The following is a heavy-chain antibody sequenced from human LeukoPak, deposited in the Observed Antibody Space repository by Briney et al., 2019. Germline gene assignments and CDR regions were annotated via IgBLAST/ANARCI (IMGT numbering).Heavy chain of an antibody. CDR1: GGTFRSCA. CDR3: ARDGSSSPRYYYYYYMDV. D-gene: IGHD6-6*01. V-gene: IGHV1-69*13. CDR2: IIPIFGTA. J-gene: IGHJ6*03. Sequence: EASVKVSCKASGGTFRSCAISWVRQAPGQGLEWMGGIIPIFGTANYAQKFQGRVTITADESTSTAYMELSSLRSEDTAVYYCARDGSSSPRYYYYYYMDVWGKGTTVTVSS.